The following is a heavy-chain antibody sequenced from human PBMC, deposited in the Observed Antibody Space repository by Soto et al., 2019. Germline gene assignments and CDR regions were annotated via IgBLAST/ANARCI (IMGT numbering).Heavy chain of an antibody. V-gene: IGHV1-69*13. CDR3: ASEVHARDSSGYFVY. CDR2: IIPIFGTA. Sequence: RASVKVSCKASGGTFSSYAISWVRQAPGQGLEWMGGIIPIFGTANYAQKFQGRVTITADESTSTAYMELSSLRSEDTAVYYCASEVHARDSSGYFVYWGQGTLVTVSS. CDR1: GGTFSSYA. J-gene: IGHJ4*02. D-gene: IGHD3-22*01.